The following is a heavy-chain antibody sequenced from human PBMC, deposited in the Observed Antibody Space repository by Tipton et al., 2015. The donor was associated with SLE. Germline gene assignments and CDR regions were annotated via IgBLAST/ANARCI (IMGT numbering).Heavy chain of an antibody. CDR2: IYSGDTT. Sequence: SLRLSCAASGFTVSSNYMSWVRQAPGKGLEWVSVIYSGDTTYYADSVKGRFTISRDNSKNTLYLQMNSLRAEDTAVYYCARSPENDPGSFYYFDYWGQGTLVTVSS. CDR3: ARSPENDPGSFYYFDY. D-gene: IGHD1-26*01. J-gene: IGHJ4*02. V-gene: IGHV3-53*01. CDR1: GFTVSSNY.